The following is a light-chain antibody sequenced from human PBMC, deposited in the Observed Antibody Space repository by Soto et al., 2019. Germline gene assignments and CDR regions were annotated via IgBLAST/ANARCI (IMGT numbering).Light chain of an antibody. Sequence: DIQMTQSPSSLPASVGDRVTITCRASQSISSYLNWYQQKPGKAPNLLIYAASSLQSGVPSRFSGSGSGTEFTLTIRSLQPEDFATYYCKQLSNYPITFGQGTRLEIK. CDR2: AAS. CDR3: KQLSNYPIT. CDR1: QSISSY. V-gene: IGKV1-39*01. J-gene: IGKJ5*01.